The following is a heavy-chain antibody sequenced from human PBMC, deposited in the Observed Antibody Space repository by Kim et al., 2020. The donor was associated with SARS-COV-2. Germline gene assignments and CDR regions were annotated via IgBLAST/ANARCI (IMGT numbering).Heavy chain of an antibody. CDR2: INHSGST. Sequence: SETLSLTCAVYGGSFSGYYWSWIRQPPGKGLEWIGEINHSGSTNYNPSLKSRVTISVDTSKNQFSLKLSSVTAADTAVYYCARSPHQYCGGDCGWYFDLWGRCTLVTISS. D-gene: IGHD2-21*02. CDR1: GGSFSGYY. V-gene: IGHV4-34*01. J-gene: IGHJ2*01. CDR3: ARSPHQYCGGDCGWYFDL.